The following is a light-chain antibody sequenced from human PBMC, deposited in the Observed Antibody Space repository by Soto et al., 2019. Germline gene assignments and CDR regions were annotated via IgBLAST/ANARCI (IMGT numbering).Light chain of an antibody. CDR2: KAS. CDR1: QSISPW. J-gene: IGKJ2*01. V-gene: IGKV1-5*03. Sequence: DIQMTQSPSTRSASVGDRVTITCRASQSISPWLAWYQQKPGKAPKILIYKASSLESGVPSRFSGSESGTEFTLTISSLQPDDFATYYCQQYKSYSRTFGQGTKLEIK. CDR3: QQYKSYSRT.